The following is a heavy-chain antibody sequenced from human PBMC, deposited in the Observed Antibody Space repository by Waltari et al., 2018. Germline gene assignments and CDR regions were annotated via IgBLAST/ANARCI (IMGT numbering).Heavy chain of an antibody. Sequence: QVQLQESGPGLVKPSETLSLTCTVSGGSISSYYWSWIRQPPGKGLEWIGYIYYSGSTNYNPSLKSRVTISVDTSKNQFYLKLSSVTAADTAVYYCARDNPDYYGMDVWGQGTTVTVSS. CDR2: IYYSGST. CDR3: ARDNPDYYGMDV. V-gene: IGHV4-59*01. J-gene: IGHJ6*02. CDR1: GGSISSYY.